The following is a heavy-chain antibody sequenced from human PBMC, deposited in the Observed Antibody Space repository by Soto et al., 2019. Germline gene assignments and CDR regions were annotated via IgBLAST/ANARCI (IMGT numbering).Heavy chain of an antibody. CDR2: IDPSDSYT. J-gene: IGHJ4*02. V-gene: IGHV5-10-1*01. CDR1: GYSFTSYW. CDR3: ARYSSSARDNDY. Sequence: PGESLKISCKGSGYSFTSYWISWVRQMPGKGLEWMGRIDPSDSYTNYSPSFQGRVTMTTDTSTSTAYMELRSLRSDDTAVYYCARYSSSARDNDYWGQGTLVTVSS. D-gene: IGHD6-6*01.